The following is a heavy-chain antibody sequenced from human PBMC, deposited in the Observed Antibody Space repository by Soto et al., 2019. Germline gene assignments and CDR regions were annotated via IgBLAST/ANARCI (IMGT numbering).Heavy chain of an antibody. CDR1: GVSLSNSG. J-gene: IGHJ3*02. CDR2: IRGERT. D-gene: IGHD6-6*01. V-gene: IGHV3-23*01. Sequence: PGGSLELCSAACGVSLSNSGMGWVRKVPGKGLEWVSAIRGERTFYADSVKGRFLISRDNSNNTLYLQMISPRADDTAVYYCATMKYTSSIDALDICGQGTMVT. CDR3: ATMKYTSSIDALDI.